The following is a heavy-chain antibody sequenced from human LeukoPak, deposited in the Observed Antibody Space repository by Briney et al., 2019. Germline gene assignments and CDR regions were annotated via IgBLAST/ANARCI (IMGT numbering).Heavy chain of an antibody. D-gene: IGHD2-15*01. CDR2: IHYSGST. CDR3: ARVSLSGYCSGASCYFDY. J-gene: IGHJ4*01. V-gene: IGHV4-59*11. CDR1: GDSIRNHY. Sequence: PSETLSLTCTVSGDSIRNHYWSWIRQPPGKGLECIGVIHYSGSTNYNPSVKSRVTTSVDTPKNQFSLKLNSVTAADTAVYFCARVSLSGYCSGASCYFDYWGHGTLVTVSS.